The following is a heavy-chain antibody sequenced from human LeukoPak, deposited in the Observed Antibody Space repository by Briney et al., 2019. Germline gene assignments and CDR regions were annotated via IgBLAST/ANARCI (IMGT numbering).Heavy chain of an antibody. CDR2: ISGYNDNP. CDR1: GYTFSTYG. D-gene: IGHD4/OR15-4a*01. V-gene: IGHV1-18*01. Sequence: ASVKVSCKASGYTFSTYGITWVRQAPGQGLEWVGWISGYNDNPYYAQKFQGRVTMTTDTSTSTDYMDLRSLRSDDTAVYYCARVVHGANYLDFWGQGTLVTVSS. CDR3: ARVVHGANYLDF. J-gene: IGHJ4*02.